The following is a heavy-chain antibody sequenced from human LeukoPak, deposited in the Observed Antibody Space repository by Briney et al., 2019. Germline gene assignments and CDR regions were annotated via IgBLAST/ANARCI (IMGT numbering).Heavy chain of an antibody. D-gene: IGHD3-22*01. CDR2: IIPIFGTA. Sequence: ASVKVSCKASGGTFSSYAISWVRQAPGQGLEWMGGIIPIFGTANYAQKFQGRVTITADESTSTAYMELSSLRSEDTAVYYCARDKGGYYYDSSGYWGIDYWGQGTLVTVSS. V-gene: IGHV1-69*13. J-gene: IGHJ4*02. CDR1: GGTFSSYA. CDR3: ARDKGGYYYDSSGYWGIDY.